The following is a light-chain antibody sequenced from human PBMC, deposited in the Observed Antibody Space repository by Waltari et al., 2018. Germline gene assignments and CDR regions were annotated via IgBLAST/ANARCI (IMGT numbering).Light chain of an antibody. J-gene: IGLJ3*02. CDR3: QLWDNTWV. CDR2: RDT. CDR1: SIGHKQ. V-gene: IGLV3-9*01. Sequence: SYDVTQPLSVSVALGQTAKITCGGNSIGHKQVHWYQQRPGPAPGFVIYRDTNRPSGIPERFSGSKSGNTATLTVNRAQVDDEADYYCQLWDNTWVFGGGTKLTVL.